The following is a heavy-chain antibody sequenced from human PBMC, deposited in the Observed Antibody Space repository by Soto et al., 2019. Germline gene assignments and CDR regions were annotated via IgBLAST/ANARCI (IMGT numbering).Heavy chain of an antibody. CDR1: GGSISSSSYY. J-gene: IGHJ5*02. CDR2: IYYSGNT. Sequence: QLQLQESGPGLVKPSETLSLTCTVSGGSISSSSYYWGWVRQPPGKGLEWIGNIYYSGNTYYNPSLKSRVTISVDTYKNKFSLNLSSVTAADTAVYYCEKGQQQYIWFDPWGQGTLVTVSS. CDR3: EKGQQQYIWFDP. D-gene: IGHD6-13*01. V-gene: IGHV4-39*01.